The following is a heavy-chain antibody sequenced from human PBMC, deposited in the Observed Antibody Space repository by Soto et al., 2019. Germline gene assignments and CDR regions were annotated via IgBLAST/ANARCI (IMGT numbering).Heavy chain of an antibody. D-gene: IGHD1-26*01. J-gene: IGHJ4*02. CDR3: ARGASPLIDY. Sequence: ASEKVSCTVSGYTFTSFAMHWVRQAPGQGLEWKGWINAGNGNTKYAQKFQGRVTSTRDTSASTAYMEVSSLRSEDTAVYYCARGASPLIDYWGQGTLVTVSS. CDR1: GYTFTSFA. V-gene: IGHV1-3*01. CDR2: INAGNGNT.